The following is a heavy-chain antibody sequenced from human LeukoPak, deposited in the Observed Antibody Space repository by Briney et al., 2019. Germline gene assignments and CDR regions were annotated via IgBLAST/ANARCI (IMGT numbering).Heavy chain of an antibody. CDR3: ARDPPEWEQPHDY. CDR1: GFTFSTYW. Sequence: PGGSLRLSCAASGFTFSTYWVHWVRQAPGKGLVWVSRINSDGSSTSYADSVKGRFTISRDNAKNTLYLQMNSLRAEDTAVYYCARDPPEWEQPHDYWGQGTLVTVSS. V-gene: IGHV3-74*01. D-gene: IGHD1-26*01. CDR2: INSDGSST. J-gene: IGHJ4*02.